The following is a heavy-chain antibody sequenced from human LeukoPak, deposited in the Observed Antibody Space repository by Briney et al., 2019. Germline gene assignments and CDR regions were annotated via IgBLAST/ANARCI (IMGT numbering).Heavy chain of an antibody. D-gene: IGHD1-1*01. V-gene: IGHV3-30*03. Sequence: PGGSLRLSCAASGFTFSSYGMHWVRQAPGKGLEWVAVISYDGSNKYYADSVKGRFTISRDNSKNTLYLQMNSLRAEDTAVYYCARVLRLERPYYYYYMDVWGKGTTVTISS. CDR1: GFTFSSYG. J-gene: IGHJ6*03. CDR3: ARVLRLERPYYYYYMDV. CDR2: ISYDGSNK.